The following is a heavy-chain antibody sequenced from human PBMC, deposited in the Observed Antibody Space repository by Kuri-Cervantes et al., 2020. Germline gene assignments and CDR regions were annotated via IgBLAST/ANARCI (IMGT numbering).Heavy chain of an antibody. Sequence: GGSLRLSCAASGFTFSSYWMSWVRQAPGKGLEWVANIKQDGSEKYYVDSVKGRFTISRDNAKNSLYLQMNSLRSEDTAVYYCARDHYDILTGYGGLYYYYYMDVWGKGTTVTVSS. CDR3: ARDHYDILTGYGGLYYYYYMDV. V-gene: IGHV3-7*01. CDR2: IKQDGSEK. D-gene: IGHD3-9*01. CDR1: GFTFSSYW. J-gene: IGHJ6*03.